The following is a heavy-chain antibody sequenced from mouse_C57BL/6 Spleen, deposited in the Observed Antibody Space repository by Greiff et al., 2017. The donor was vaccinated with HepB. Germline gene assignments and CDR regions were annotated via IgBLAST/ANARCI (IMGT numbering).Heavy chain of an antibody. J-gene: IGHJ2*01. D-gene: IGHD2-2*01. CDR2: ISGGGGNT. V-gene: IGHV5-9*01. Sequence: EVMLVESGGGLVKPGGSLKLSCAASGFTFSSYTMSWVRQTPEKRLEWVATISGGGGNTYYPDSVKGRFTISRDNAKNTLYLQMSSLRSEDTALYYCARQRGYHFDYWGQGTTLTVSS. CDR1: GFTFSSYT. CDR3: ARQRGYHFDY.